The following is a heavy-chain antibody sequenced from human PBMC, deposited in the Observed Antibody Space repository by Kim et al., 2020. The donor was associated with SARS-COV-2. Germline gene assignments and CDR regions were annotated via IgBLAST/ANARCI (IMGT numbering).Heavy chain of an antibody. J-gene: IGHJ5*02. D-gene: IGHD2-2*01. V-gene: IGHV3-15*01. CDR2: IKANTDGGTT. Sequence: GGSLRLSCAAFGFTFKNARMSWVRQAPGKGLEWVGRIKANTDGGTTDYGAPVKGRFTISRDDSKDTLYLEMNSLTTEDTALYYCAAVYCSSANCVAWGRGTLVTVSS. CDR1: GFTFKNAR. CDR3: AAVYCSSANCVA.